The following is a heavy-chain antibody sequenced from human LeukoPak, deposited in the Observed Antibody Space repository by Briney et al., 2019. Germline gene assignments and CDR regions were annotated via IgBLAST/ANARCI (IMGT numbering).Heavy chain of an antibody. CDR1: GYTFTGYY. J-gene: IGHJ5*01. CDR3: ARASGSYWWFDS. Sequence: ASVKVSCKASGYTFTGYYLHWVRQAPGQGLEWMGCVNPNSGDKNYAQKFQGSVTMTRDTSISTVYMELSRLRSDDTAVYYCARASGSYWWFDSWGQGTLVTVSS. D-gene: IGHD1-26*01. CDR2: VNPNSGDK. V-gene: IGHV1-2*02.